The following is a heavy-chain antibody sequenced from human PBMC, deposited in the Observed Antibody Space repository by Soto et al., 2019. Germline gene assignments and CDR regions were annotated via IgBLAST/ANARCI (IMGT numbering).Heavy chain of an antibody. CDR1: GFAFSSYW. D-gene: IGHD1-1*01. Sequence: PGGSLRLSCAASGFAFSSYWMHWVRQAPGKGLVWVSRINSDGSDTGYADSAKGRFIISRDNAKSTLFLQMHNLRAEDTALYYCARDPTTGLDYWGQGTLVTVSS. CDR3: ARDPTTGLDY. CDR2: INSDGSDT. J-gene: IGHJ4*02. V-gene: IGHV3-74*01.